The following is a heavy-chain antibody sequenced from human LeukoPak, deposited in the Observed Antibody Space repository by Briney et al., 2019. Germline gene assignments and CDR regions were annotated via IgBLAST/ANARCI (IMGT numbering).Heavy chain of an antibody. CDR2: ISGSGGST. V-gene: IGHV3-23*01. CDR3: AKERYSYGSFFDN. J-gene: IGHJ4*02. CDR1: GSTFSSYA. Sequence: PGGSLRLSCAASGSTFSSYAMSWVRQAPGKGLEWVSGISGSGGSTYYADSVKGRFTISRDNSKNTLYLQMNSLRAEDTAVYYCAKERYSYGSFFDNWGQGTLVTVSS. D-gene: IGHD5-18*01.